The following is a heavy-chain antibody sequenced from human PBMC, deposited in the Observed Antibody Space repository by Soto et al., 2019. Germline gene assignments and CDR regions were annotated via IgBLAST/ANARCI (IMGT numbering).Heavy chain of an antibody. CDR2: MNPNSGNT. V-gene: IGHV1-8*01. D-gene: IGHD5-18*01. CDR1: VYTFTSYD. Sequence: ASVKVSCKASVYTFTSYDINWVRQATGQGLEWMGWMNPNSGNTGYAQKFQGRVTMTRNTSISTAYMELSSLRSEDTAVYYCARGPDTARDYYMDVWGKGTTVTVSS. CDR3: ARGPDTARDYYMDV. J-gene: IGHJ6*03.